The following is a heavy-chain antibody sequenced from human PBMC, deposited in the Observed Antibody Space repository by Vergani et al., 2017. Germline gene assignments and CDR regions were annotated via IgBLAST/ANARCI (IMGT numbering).Heavy chain of an antibody. CDR3: ATPQTVTTAGMEV. CDR2: VDPEDGET. CDR1: GYTFTDNY. J-gene: IGHJ6*02. Sequence: EVQLLQSGAEVKKPGATMQISCTVSGYTFTDNYMHWVKHAAGKGLEWMGLVDPEDGETIYAEKFKGRVTITAETSTDTAHLELSSLGSEEEAVYYCATPQTVTTAGMEVWGQGTTVIVSS. V-gene: IGHV1-69-2*01. D-gene: IGHD4-17*01.